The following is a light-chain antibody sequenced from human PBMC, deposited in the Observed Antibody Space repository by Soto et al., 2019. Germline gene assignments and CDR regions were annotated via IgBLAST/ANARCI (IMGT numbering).Light chain of an antibody. CDR2: AAS. CDR1: QSVDSSF. V-gene: IGKV3-20*01. J-gene: IGKJ1*01. CDR3: QQYGTSPWT. Sequence: DIVLTQSPATLSLSPGERATLSCRASQSVDSSFLGWYQQKPGQSPRLLIYAASSRASGIPDRFSGSGSGTDFTLTISRLEPEDFAVYYCQQYGTSPWTFGPGTKVDIK.